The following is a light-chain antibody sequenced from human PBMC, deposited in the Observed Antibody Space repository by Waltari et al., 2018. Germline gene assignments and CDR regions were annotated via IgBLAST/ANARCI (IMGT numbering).Light chain of an antibody. V-gene: IGKV1-39*01. Sequence: DIQMTQSPSSLSASVGDRVTITCRASRSISNFLNWYQQKPGKAPNLLIYDASSLQSGVPSRFSGSGSGTDFALTITSLQPEDFATYYCQQSYSTPKTFGQGTKVEIK. J-gene: IGKJ1*01. CDR3: QQSYSTPKT. CDR1: RSISNF. CDR2: DAS.